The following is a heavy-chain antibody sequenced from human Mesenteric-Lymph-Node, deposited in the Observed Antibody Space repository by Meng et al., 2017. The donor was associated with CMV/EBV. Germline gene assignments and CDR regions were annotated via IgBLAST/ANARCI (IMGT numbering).Heavy chain of an antibody. CDR3: ARHRDPYSSGRPFDY. CDR2: IYYSGNT. V-gene: IGHV4-39*01. D-gene: IGHD6-19*01. CDR1: GGSISNDYYD. Sequence: GGSISNDYYDWGWIRRPPGKGLEWIGSIYYSGNTYYTPSLKSRVAISVDTSKNQFSLKLTSMTAADTAVYYCARHRDPYSSGRPFDYWGQGTLVTVSS. J-gene: IGHJ4*02.